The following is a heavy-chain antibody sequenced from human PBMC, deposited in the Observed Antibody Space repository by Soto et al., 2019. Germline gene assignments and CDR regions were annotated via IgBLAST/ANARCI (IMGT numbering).Heavy chain of an antibody. CDR3: ARDGYIVATFNYYYGIDV. CDR1: GGTFSSYA. V-gene: IGHV1-69*13. Sequence: SVKVSCKASGGTFSSYAISWVRQAPGQGLEWMGGIIPIFGTANYAQKFQGRVTITADESTSTAYMELSSLRSEDTAVYYCARDGYIVATFNYYYGIDVWGQGTKVTVSS. CDR2: IIPIFGTA. J-gene: IGHJ6*02. D-gene: IGHD5-12*01.